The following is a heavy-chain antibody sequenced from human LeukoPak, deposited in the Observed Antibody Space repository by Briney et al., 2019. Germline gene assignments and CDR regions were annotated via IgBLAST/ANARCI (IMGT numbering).Heavy chain of an antibody. CDR2: IYYSGST. J-gene: IGHJ4*02. Sequence: SETQSLTCTVSGGSVSSYFCSWIRKPPGKGLEWIGYIYYSGSTNYNPSLKSRVTISVDTSKNQFSLKLSSVTAADTAVYYCATTNSGDYSLFDYWGQGTLVTVSS. D-gene: IGHD4-17*01. CDR3: ATTNSGDYSLFDY. CDR1: GGSVSSYF. V-gene: IGHV4-59*08.